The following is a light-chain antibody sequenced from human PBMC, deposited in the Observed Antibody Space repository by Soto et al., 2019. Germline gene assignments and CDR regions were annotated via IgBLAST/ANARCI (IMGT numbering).Light chain of an antibody. CDR3: KKYDNLPLT. CDR2: DAS. V-gene: IGKV1-33*01. J-gene: IGKJ4*01. CDR1: QDISNY. Sequence: DIQMTQSPSSLSASVGDRVTIPCQASQDISNYLNWYQQKPGKAPKLLIYDASNLETGVPSRFSGSGSGTNFTFTISSLQPEEFATYYCKKYDNLPLTVGGGTKVDIK.